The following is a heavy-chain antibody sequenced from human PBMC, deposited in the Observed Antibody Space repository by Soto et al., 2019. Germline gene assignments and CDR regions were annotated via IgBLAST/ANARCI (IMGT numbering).Heavy chain of an antibody. D-gene: IGHD6-13*01. CDR2: INPNSGGT. J-gene: IGHJ4*01. Sequence: ASVKVSCKASGYTFTGYYMHWVRQAPGQGLEWMGWINPNSGGTNYAQKFQGWVTMTRDTSISTAYMELSRLRSDDTAVYYCARKVAAAEWYFDYLGNGPLGTVSS. CDR1: GYTFTGYY. V-gene: IGHV1-2*04. CDR3: ARKVAAAEWYFDY.